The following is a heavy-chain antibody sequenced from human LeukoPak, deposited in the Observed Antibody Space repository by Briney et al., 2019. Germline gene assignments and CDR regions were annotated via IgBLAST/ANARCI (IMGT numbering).Heavy chain of an antibody. Sequence: GGSLRLSCAASGFTFSSYGMHWVRQAPGKGLEWVAVISYDGSNKYYADSVKGRFTISRDNSKNTLYLQMNSLRAEDTAVYYCAKDAEYSSGCPGNWGQGTLVTVSS. D-gene: IGHD6-19*01. V-gene: IGHV3-30*18. CDR1: GFTFSSYG. CDR2: ISYDGSNK. CDR3: AKDAEYSSGCPGN. J-gene: IGHJ4*02.